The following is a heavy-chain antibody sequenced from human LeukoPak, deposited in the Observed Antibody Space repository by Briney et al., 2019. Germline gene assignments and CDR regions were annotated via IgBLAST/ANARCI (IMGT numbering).Heavy chain of an antibody. Sequence: QPGGSLRLSCAASGFTFNNYAMNWVRQAPGKGLEWVSVISGSGGTTYYADSVKGRFTISRDSSKNTLYLQMNSLRAEDTAVYYCAKVSGGGLYYDGMDVWGQGTTATVSS. CDR1: GFTFNNYA. CDR2: ISGSGGTT. D-gene: IGHD1-14*01. V-gene: IGHV3-23*01. CDR3: AKVSGGGLYYDGMDV. J-gene: IGHJ6*02.